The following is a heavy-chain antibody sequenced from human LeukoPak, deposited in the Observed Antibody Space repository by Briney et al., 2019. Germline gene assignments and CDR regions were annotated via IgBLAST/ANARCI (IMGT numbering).Heavy chain of an antibody. Sequence: GGSLRLSCAASGFTFSNYRMHWVRQAPGKGLVWVSRINGDGSSTNYADSVKGRFTISRDNAKNMLYLQMSGLRAEDTAVYYCVRLLDRDYWGQGTLVTVSS. V-gene: IGHV3-74*01. CDR3: VRLLDRDY. CDR1: GFTFSNYR. D-gene: IGHD3/OR15-3a*01. CDR2: INGDGSST. J-gene: IGHJ4*02.